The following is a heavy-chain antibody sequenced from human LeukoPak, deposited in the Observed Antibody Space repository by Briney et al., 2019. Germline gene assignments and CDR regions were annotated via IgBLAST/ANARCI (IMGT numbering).Heavy chain of an antibody. CDR2: INPSGGST. CDR1: GYTFTSYY. J-gene: IGHJ6*02. D-gene: IGHD6-13*01. CDR3: ARVPRVAAAGTVRYGMDV. Sequence: ASVKVSCKASGYTFTSYYMHWVRQAPGQGLEWMGIINPSGGSTSYAQKFQGRVTMTRDTSTSTVYMELSSLRSEDTAVYYCARVPRVAAAGTVRYGMDVWGQGTTVTVSS. V-gene: IGHV1-46*01.